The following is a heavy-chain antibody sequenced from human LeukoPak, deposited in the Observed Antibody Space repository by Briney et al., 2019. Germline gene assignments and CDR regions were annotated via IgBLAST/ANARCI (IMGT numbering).Heavy chain of an antibody. J-gene: IGHJ4*02. CDR2: TYFKSQRFF. Sequence: SQTLSLTRAISGDTVSRQGVTWHWIRQSPSRGLEWLGKTYFKSQRFFDFAESVKSRITINPDTSKNQFSLQLNSVTPDDTAVYYCARVSDYCFDRWGQGTLVTVSS. D-gene: IGHD2-21*01. CDR1: GDTVSRQGVT. CDR3: ARVSDYCFDR. V-gene: IGHV6-1*01.